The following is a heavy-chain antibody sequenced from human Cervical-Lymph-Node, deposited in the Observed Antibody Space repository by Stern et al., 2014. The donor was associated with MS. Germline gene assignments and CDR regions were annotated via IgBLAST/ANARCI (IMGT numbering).Heavy chain of an antibody. J-gene: IGHJ4*02. Sequence: EVQLEESGGGLVQPGGSLRLSCAASGFSFSSYYMHWVRQAPGKGLEYVSAISSSGDSAFYVNSVKGRFTISRDNSKSTLYLQMGSLRVEDMAVYYCARAPVYIGSGLYYFDNWGQGTLVTVSS. V-gene: IGHV3-64*01. D-gene: IGHD3-10*01. CDR2: ISSSGDSA. CDR1: GFSFSSYY. CDR3: ARAPVYIGSGLYYFDN.